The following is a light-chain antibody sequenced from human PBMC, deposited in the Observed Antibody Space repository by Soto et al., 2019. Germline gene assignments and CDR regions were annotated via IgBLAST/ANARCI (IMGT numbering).Light chain of an antibody. CDR1: QGISSA. Sequence: IQLTQSPSSLSASVGDRVTITCRTSQGISSALAWYRQKPGKAPNLLIYAASSLQSGVPSRFSGSGSGTDFTLTISSLQPEDFATYYCQQSYSTPQTFGQGTKVDI. CDR3: QQSYSTPQT. CDR2: AAS. V-gene: IGKV1-39*01. J-gene: IGKJ1*01.